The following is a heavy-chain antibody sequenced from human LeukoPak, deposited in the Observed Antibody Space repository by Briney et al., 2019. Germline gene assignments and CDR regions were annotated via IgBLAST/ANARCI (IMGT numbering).Heavy chain of an antibody. Sequence: QAGGSLRLSCAASGFTFSQYWMSWVRQAPGKGLEWVANIKHDGSEKQDGSEKNYVDSVKGRFTISRDNAKNSLYLQMNSLRAEDTAVYYCARSDRGVDSFYFYMDVWGKGTTVTVSS. D-gene: IGHD3-10*01. J-gene: IGHJ6*03. CDR3: ARSDRGVDSFYFYMDV. CDR1: GFTFSQYW. CDR2: IKHDGSEKQDGSEK. V-gene: IGHV3-7*01.